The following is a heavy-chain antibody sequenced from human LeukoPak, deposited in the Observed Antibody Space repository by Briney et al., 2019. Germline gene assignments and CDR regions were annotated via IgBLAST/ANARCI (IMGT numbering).Heavy chain of an antibody. CDR1: GGSITSTNW. CDR2: ISLSGLT. CDR3: AGYILNTVTTFNY. J-gene: IGHJ4*02. V-gene: IGHV4-4*02. Sequence: PSGTLSLTCGVSGGSITSTNWWSWVRQPPGQGLEWIGEISLSGLTNYNPSLKSRVTMALDKSKNHLSLNLTSVAAADTAIYFCAGYILNTVTTFNYWGQGTLVTVSS. D-gene: IGHD4-17*01.